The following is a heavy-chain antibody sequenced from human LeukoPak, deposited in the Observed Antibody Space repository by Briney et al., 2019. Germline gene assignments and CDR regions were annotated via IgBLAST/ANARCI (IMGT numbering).Heavy chain of an antibody. V-gene: IGHV4-34*01. CDR2: INQSGNI. CDR3: ARVDVITFGGVIVQRRKWFGP. CDR1: GGSSSGYY. Sequence: SETLSLTCAVYGGSSSGYYGTWIRQPPGKGLEWIGEINQSGNINYNPSLKSRVTMSLDTFKNHLSLRLSSVTATDTAVYYCARVDVITFGGVIVQRRKWFGPWGQGTLVTVSS. D-gene: IGHD3-16*02. J-gene: IGHJ5*02.